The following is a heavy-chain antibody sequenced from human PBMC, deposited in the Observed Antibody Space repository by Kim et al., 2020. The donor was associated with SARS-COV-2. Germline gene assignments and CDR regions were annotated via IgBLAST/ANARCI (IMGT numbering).Heavy chain of an antibody. V-gene: IGHV3-21*01. CDR1: GFTFSSYS. CDR2: ISSSSSYI. D-gene: IGHD1-26*01. CDR3: ARDKEGGSYLQNY. Sequence: GGSLRLSCAASGFTFSSYSMNWVRQAPGKGLEWVSSISSSSSYIYYADSVKGRFTISRDNAKNSLYLQMNSLRAEDTAVYYCARDKEGGSYLQNYWGQGTLVTVSS. J-gene: IGHJ4*02.